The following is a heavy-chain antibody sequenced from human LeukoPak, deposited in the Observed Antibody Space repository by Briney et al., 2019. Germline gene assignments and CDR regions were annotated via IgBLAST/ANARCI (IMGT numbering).Heavy chain of an antibody. CDR3: ASQGGY. V-gene: IGHV3-64*01. CDR2: ISSNGGST. J-gene: IGHJ4*02. Sequence: GSLRLSCAASGFTFSSYAMHWVRQAPGKGLEYVSAISSNGGSTYYANSVKGRFTISRDNSKNTLYLQMGSLRAEDMAVYYCASQGGYWGQGTLVTVSS. CDR1: GFTFSSYA. D-gene: IGHD2-15*01.